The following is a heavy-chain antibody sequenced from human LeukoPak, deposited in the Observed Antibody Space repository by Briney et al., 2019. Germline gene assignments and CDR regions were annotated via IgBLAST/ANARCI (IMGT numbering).Heavy chain of an antibody. Sequence: PSETLSLTCTGSGGSRSGYYWRWIGQPPGKGLEGIGYIYKSGGTNYNPSVRSRVSVSLDTSKNQFSLKLSSVTAADTAVYFCARRYSSGWSPTFDYWGQGILVTVST. J-gene: IGHJ4*02. CDR1: GGSRSGYY. V-gene: IGHV4-59*01. CDR3: ARRYSSGWSPTFDY. CDR2: IYKSGGT. D-gene: IGHD6-19*01.